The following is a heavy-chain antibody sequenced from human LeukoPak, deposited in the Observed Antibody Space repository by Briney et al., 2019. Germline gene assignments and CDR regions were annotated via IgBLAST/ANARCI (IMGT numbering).Heavy chain of an antibody. CDR1: GFTFSSYG. CDR3: AKDLDYGDYFSYGGDY. V-gene: IGHV3-30*18. J-gene: IGHJ4*02. Sequence: GGSLRHSCAASGFTFSSYGMHWVRQAPGKGLEWVAVISYDGSNKYYADSVKGRFTISRDNSKNTLYLQMNSLRAEDTAVYYCAKDLDYGDYFSYGGDYWGQGTLVTVSS. CDR2: ISYDGSNK. D-gene: IGHD4-17*01.